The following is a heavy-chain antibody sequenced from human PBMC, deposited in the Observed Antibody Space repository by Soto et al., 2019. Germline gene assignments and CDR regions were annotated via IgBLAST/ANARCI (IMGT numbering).Heavy chain of an antibody. CDR2: INAGNGNT. CDR3: ARSIVVVTALDY. J-gene: IGHJ4*02. CDR1: GYTFTSYA. V-gene: IGHV1-3*05. Sequence: QVQLVQSEAEEKKPGASVKVSCKASGYTFTSYAMHWVRKAPGQRLEWRGWINAGNGNTKYSQKLQGRVTITRDTSASTAYMELSSLRSEDTAVYYCARSIVVVTALDYWGQGTLVTVSS. D-gene: IGHD2-21*02.